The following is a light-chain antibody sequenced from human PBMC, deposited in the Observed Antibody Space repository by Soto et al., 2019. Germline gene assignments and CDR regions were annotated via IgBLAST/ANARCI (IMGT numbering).Light chain of an antibody. V-gene: IGKV3-15*01. CDR2: DAS. J-gene: IGKJ5*01. Sequence: EILMTQCPDTLSVSPGDSATLSCGASQSVSRNLAWHQQKPGKAPRILMYDASTRATGISARLSGSGSGTEFTITISSLQSEDFAVYYCQQYHNWPITFGQGTRLEIK. CDR3: QQYHNWPIT. CDR1: QSVSRN.